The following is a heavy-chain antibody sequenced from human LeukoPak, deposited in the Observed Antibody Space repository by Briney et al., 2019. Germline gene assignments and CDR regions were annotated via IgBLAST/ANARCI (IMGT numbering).Heavy chain of an antibody. CDR2: IKTDASEK. V-gene: IGHV3-7*01. CDR3: ATYSTRNAREFQS. J-gene: IGHJ1*01. Sequence: GGSLRLSCAASGFILSDHYMDWVRQAPGKGLEWVANIKTDASEKYYADSVKGRFTISRDNAKMSLYLQMNSLRVEDTAVYYCATYSTRNAREFQSWGQGTLVTVSS. CDR1: GFILSDHY. D-gene: IGHD4-11*01.